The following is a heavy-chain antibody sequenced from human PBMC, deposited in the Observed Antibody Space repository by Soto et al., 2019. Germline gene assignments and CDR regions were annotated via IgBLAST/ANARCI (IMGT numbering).Heavy chain of an antibody. J-gene: IGHJ4*02. V-gene: IGHV4-34*01. CDR3: AREEVFNDSSGYYPLYFDY. D-gene: IGHD3-22*01. Sequence: PSETLSLTCAVYGGSFSGYYWSWIRQPPGKGLEWIGEINHSGSTNYNPSLKSRVTISVDTSKNQFSLKLSPVTAADTAVYYCAREEVFNDSSGYYPLYFDYWGQGTLVTVSS. CDR2: INHSGST. CDR1: GGSFSGYY.